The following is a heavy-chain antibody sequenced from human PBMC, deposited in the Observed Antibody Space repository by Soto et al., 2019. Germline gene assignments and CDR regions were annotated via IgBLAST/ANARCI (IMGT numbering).Heavy chain of an antibody. CDR3: ERVKGYSGYEPFDP. Sequence: SVKVSCKASGGTFSSYTISWVRQAPGQGLEWMGRIIPILGIANYAQKFQGRVTITADKSTSTAYMELSSLRSEDTAVYYCERVKGYSGYEPFDPWGQGTLVTVSS. V-gene: IGHV1-69*02. CDR2: IIPILGIA. D-gene: IGHD5-12*01. CDR1: GGTFSSYT. J-gene: IGHJ5*02.